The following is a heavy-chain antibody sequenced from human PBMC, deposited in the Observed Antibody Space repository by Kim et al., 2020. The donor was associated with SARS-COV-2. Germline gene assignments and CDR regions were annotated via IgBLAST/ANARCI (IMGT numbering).Heavy chain of an antibody. Sequence: YNPSLQRRVTISVDTSKNQFSLKLRSVTAADTAVYYCARELMGIGDAFDIWGQGTMVTVSS. D-gene: IGHD3-16*01. CDR3: ARELMGIGDAFDI. J-gene: IGHJ3*02. V-gene: IGHV4-59*01.